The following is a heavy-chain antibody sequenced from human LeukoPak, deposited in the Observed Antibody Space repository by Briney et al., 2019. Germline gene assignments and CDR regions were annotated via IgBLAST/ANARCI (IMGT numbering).Heavy chain of an antibody. CDR1: GFTFSSYW. Sequence: GGSLRLSCAASGFTFSSYWMSWVRQAPGKGLEWVANIKQDGSEKYYVDSVKGRFTISRDNAKNSLYLQMNSLRAEDTAVYYCARGGIGYSSSWPNDYWGQGTLVTVSS. CDR3: ARGGIGYSSSWPNDY. J-gene: IGHJ4*02. D-gene: IGHD6-13*01. CDR2: IKQDGSEK. V-gene: IGHV3-7*03.